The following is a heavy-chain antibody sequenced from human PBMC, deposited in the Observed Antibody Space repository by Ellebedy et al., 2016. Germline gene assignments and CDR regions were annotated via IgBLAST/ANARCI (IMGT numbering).Heavy chain of an antibody. CDR1: EFTLSSYA. J-gene: IGHJ6*02. Sequence: GESLKISXAASEFTLSSYAMYWVRQAPGKGLEWVSFISSNENNKYYADSVKGRFTISRDNSRNILYLQMNSLRAEDAAVYYCAKEAPYGSRSYASNNYYYGMDVWGQGTTVTVSS. CDR3: AKEAPYGSRSYASNNYYYGMDV. CDR2: ISSNENNK. V-gene: IGHV3-30-3*01. D-gene: IGHD3-10*01.